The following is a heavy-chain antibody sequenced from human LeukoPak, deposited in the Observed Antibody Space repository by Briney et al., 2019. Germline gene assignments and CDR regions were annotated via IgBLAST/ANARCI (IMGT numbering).Heavy chain of an antibody. CDR3: ARLRTDDFWSGPNGYLDY. D-gene: IGHD3-3*01. V-gene: IGHV4-4*09. CDR1: GGSISSYY. J-gene: IGHJ4*02. Sequence: SETLSLTCTVSGGSISSYYWSWIRQPPGKGLEWIGYIYTSGSTNYNPSLKSRVTISVDTSKNQFSLKLSSVTAADTAVYYCARLRTDDFWSGPNGYLDYWGQGTLVTVSS. CDR2: IYTSGST.